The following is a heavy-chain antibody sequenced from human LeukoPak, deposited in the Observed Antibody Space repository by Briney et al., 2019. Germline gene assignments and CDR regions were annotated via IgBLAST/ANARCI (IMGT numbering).Heavy chain of an antibody. D-gene: IGHD5-18*01. CDR2: ISYDGSNK. Sequence: GGSLRLSCAASGFTFSSYAMHWVRQAPGKGLEWVAVISYDGSNKYYADSVKGRFTISRDNSKNTLYLQMNSLRAEDTAVYYCARDHSYGPLDYWGQGTLVTVSS. CDR1: GFTFSSYA. J-gene: IGHJ4*02. V-gene: IGHV3-30-3*01. CDR3: ARDHSYGPLDY.